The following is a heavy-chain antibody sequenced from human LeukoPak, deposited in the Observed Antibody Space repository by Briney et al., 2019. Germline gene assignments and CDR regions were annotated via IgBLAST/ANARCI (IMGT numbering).Heavy chain of an antibody. J-gene: IGHJ4*02. D-gene: IGHD2-15*01. CDR3: ARDVCSGGSCYSGTFDY. CDR2: INPNSGGT. V-gene: IGHV1-2*06. Sequence: ASVKVSCKASGYTFTGYYMHWVRQAPGQGLDWMGRINPNSGGTNYAQKFKGRVTMTRDTSISTPYMELSRLRSDDTAVYYCARDVCSGGSCYSGTFDYWGQGTLVTVSS. CDR1: GYTFTGYY.